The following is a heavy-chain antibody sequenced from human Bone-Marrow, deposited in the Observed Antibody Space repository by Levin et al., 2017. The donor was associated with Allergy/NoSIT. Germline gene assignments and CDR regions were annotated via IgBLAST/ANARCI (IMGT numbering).Heavy chain of an antibody. CDR2: RYTSGAT. Sequence: SQTLSLTCTVSGGSISSGYYYWTWIRQPAGGGLEWIGRRYTSGATNYHPSLKSRASISVDTFKNQFSLRLDSVTAADTAVYYCARGMQGYTSQYIYYYDMDVWGKGTTVTVSS. CDR3: ARGMQGYTSQYIYYYDMDV. D-gene: IGHD2-8*01. CDR1: GGSISSGYYY. V-gene: IGHV4-61*02. J-gene: IGHJ6*03.